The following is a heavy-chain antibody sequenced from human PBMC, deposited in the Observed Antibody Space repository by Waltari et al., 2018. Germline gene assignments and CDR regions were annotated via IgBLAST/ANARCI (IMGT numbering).Heavy chain of an antibody. Sequence: QVQLVQSGSELKKPGASVKVSCKASGYTFTSYAMNWVRQAPGQGLEWMGWINTNTGNPTYAQGFTGRFVFSLDTSVSTAYLQISSLKAEDTAVYYCARDPYCTGGVCPDVLYYYGMDVWGQGTMVTVSS. J-gene: IGHJ6*02. CDR2: INTNTGNP. CDR3: ARDPYCTGGVCPDVLYYYGMDV. D-gene: IGHD2-8*02. CDR1: GYTFTSYA. V-gene: IGHV7-4-1*02.